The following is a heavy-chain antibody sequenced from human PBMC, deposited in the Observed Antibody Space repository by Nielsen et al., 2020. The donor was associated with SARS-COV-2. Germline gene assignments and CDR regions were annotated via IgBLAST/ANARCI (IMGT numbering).Heavy chain of an antibody. CDR1: GGSISSGDYF. J-gene: IGHJ5*01. Sequence: SETLSLTCTVSGGSISSGDYFWSWIRQPPGKGLEWIGYIYNSGSTNYNPSLKSRVAISVDTSKNQFSLKLSSVTAADTAIYYCARGQSGLAWFDSWGQGTLVTVSS. V-gene: IGHV4-61*08. CDR3: ARGQSGLAWFDS. D-gene: IGHD3-10*01. CDR2: IYNSGST.